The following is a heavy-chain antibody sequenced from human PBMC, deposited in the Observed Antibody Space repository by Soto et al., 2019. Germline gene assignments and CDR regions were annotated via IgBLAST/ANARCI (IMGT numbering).Heavy chain of an antibody. D-gene: IGHD3-10*01. Sequence: PSETLSLTCAVYGGSFSGYYWSWIRQPPGKGLEWIGEINHVGNTNYNPSLKSRVTMSVDSSKKQFSLNLISVTAADTAVYYCASGLRGVGAVGAVARFDPWGPGTLVTVSS. V-gene: IGHV4-34*01. CDR1: GGSFSGYY. CDR3: ASGLRGVGAVGAVARFDP. J-gene: IGHJ5*02. CDR2: INHVGNT.